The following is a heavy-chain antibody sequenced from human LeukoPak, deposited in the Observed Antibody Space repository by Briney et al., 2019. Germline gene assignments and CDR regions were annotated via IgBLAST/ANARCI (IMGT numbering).Heavy chain of an antibody. J-gene: IGHJ4*02. D-gene: IGHD6-6*01. CDR1: GYTFTSYD. V-gene: IGHV1-8*01. CDR2: MNPNSGNT. CDR3: ARGRGIAARRERDDY. Sequence: ASVMVSCTASGYTFTSYDINWVRQATGQGLEWMGWMNPNSGNTGYAQKFQGRVTMTRNTSISTAYMELSSLRSEDTAVYYCARGRGIAARRERDDYWGQGTLVTVSS.